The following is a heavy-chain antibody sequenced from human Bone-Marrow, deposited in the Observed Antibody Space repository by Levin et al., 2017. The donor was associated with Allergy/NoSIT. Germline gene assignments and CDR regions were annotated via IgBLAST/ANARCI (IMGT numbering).Heavy chain of an antibody. Sequence: NPSETLSLTCTVSGDSVGSGECQWNWIRQPPGKGLEWIGFGYYSGSTNYSPSLKTRVTISVDTSRNQFSLKLTSVTAADTAIYYCARGCSTWGEFYFDSWGQGSLVTVSS. V-gene: IGHV4-61*08. CDR1: GDSVGSGECQ. CDR2: GYYSGST. D-gene: IGHD6-13*01. CDR3: ARGCSTWGEFYFDS. J-gene: IGHJ4*02.